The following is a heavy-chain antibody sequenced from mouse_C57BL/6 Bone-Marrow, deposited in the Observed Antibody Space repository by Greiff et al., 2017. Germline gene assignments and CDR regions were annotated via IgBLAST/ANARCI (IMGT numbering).Heavy chain of an antibody. Sequence: QVQLKQSGPGLVQPSQSLSITCTVSGFSLTSYGVHWVRQSPGKGLEWLGVIWSGGSTDYNAAFISRLSISKDNSKSQVFFKMNSRQADDTAIYYCARGNSSGSWFAYWGQGTLVTVSA. CDR1: GFSLTSYG. CDR3: ARGNSSGSWFAY. D-gene: IGHD3-2*02. CDR2: IWSGGST. V-gene: IGHV2-2*01. J-gene: IGHJ3*01.